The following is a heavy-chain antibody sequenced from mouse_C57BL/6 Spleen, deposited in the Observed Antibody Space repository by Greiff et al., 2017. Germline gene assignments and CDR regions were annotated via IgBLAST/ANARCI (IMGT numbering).Heavy chain of an antibody. Sequence: QVQLQQPGAELVKPGASVKLSCKASGYTFTSYWMHWVKQRPGQGLEWIGMIHPNSGSTNYNEKFKSKATLTVDKSSSTAYMQLSSLTSEDSAVYYCARSLANWDYFDYWGQGTTLTVSS. D-gene: IGHD4-1*02. CDR3: ARSLANWDYFDY. CDR2: IHPNSGST. J-gene: IGHJ2*01. CDR1: GYTFTSYW. V-gene: IGHV1-64*01.